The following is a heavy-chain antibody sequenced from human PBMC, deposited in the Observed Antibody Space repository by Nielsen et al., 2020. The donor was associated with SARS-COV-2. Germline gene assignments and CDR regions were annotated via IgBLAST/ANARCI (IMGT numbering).Heavy chain of an antibody. J-gene: IGHJ4*02. CDR3: ARVKLGSDFWSGYFDI. V-gene: IGHV4-61*02. CDR1: GGSISSGSYY. CDR2: IYTSGST. Sequence: SCTVSGGSISSGSYYWSWIRQPAGKGLEWIGRIYTSGSTNYNPSLKSRVTISVDRSKNQFSLNLDSVTAADTAVYFCARVKLGSDFWSGYFDIWGQGILVTVSS. D-gene: IGHD3-3*01.